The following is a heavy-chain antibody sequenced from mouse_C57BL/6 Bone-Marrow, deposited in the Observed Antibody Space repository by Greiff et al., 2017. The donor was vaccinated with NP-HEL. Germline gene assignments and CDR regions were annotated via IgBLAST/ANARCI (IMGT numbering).Heavy chain of an antibody. Sequence: VKLQESGPELVKPGASVKISCKASGYAFSSSWMNWVKQRPGKGLEWIGRIYPGDGDTNYNGKFKGKATLTADKSSSTAYMQLSSLTSEDSAVYFCARSDYGSSFYYFDYWGPGTTLTVSS. V-gene: IGHV1-82*01. D-gene: IGHD1-1*01. CDR1: GYAFSSSW. CDR3: ARSDYGSSFYYFDY. J-gene: IGHJ2*01. CDR2: IYPGDGDT.